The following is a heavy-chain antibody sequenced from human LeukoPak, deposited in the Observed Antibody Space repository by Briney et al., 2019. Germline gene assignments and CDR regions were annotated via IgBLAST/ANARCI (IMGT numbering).Heavy chain of an antibody. CDR2: MYHSGTT. CDR1: GFSITSGYY. J-gene: IGHJ4*01. Sequence: PSETLSLTCNVSGFSITSGYYWGWIRQPPGKGLEWIGSMYHSGTTHVNPSSKSRVTISVDTSKNQFSLKLNSVTAADTAVYYCATYYTIFDPFDYWGRGTLVTVSS. D-gene: IGHD3-3*01. V-gene: IGHV4-38-2*02. CDR3: ATYYTIFDPFDY.